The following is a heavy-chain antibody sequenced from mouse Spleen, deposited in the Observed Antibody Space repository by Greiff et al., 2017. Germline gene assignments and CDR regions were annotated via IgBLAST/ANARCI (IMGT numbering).Heavy chain of an antibody. CDR1: GFNIKNTY. CDR3: AVTYSLYYFDY. V-gene: IGHV14-3*01. D-gene: IGHD5-1*01. J-gene: IGHJ2*01. CDR2: IDPANGNT. Sequence: VQLKESVAELMRPGASVKLSCTASGFNIKNTYMHWVKQRPEQGLGWIGRIDPANGNTKYAPKFQGKATITADTSSNTAYLHLSSLTSEDTAIYYCAVTYSLYYFDYWGQGTTLTVSS.